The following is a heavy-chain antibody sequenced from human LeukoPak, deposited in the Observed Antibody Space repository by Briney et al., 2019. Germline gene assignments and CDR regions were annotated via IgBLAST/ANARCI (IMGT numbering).Heavy chain of an antibody. D-gene: IGHD3-22*01. Sequence: GGSLRLSCAASGFTFSSYAMSWVRQAPGKGLEWVSAISGSGGSTYYADSVKGRFTISRDNSKNTLYLQMNSLRAEDTAVYYCAKDRKYYYDSSGYPTDDYWGQGTLVTVSS. CDR3: AKDRKYYYDSSGYPTDDY. V-gene: IGHV3-23*01. J-gene: IGHJ4*02. CDR2: ISGSGGST. CDR1: GFTFSSYA.